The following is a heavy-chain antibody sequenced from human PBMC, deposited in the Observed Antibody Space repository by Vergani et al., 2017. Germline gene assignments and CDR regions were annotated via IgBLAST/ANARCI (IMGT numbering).Heavy chain of an antibody. J-gene: IGHJ6*02. V-gene: IGHV7-4-1*02. D-gene: IGHD6-19*01. CDR3: ARGRQWRLTEYLYGMDV. CDR2: INTNSGNP. CDR1: GYTFTNYP. Sequence: QVPLLPSGSALKTPGASVRISCEASGYTFTNYPLIWVRQAPGQGLEFMGWINTNSGNPTYAPGFTGRFVFSLDTSVSTAYLQISGLKAEDSAVYYCARGRQWRLTEYLYGMDVWGQGTTVTVS.